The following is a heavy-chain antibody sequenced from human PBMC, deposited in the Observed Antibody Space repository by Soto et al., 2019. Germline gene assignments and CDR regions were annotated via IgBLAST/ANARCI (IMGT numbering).Heavy chain of an antibody. CDR1: AFTFICYS. Sequence: WLSXRLSCSSSAFTFICYSIHLFRHAPGKGLEWVAVISYDGGNKYYADSAKGRLTISRGNSKNTLYLQMKSMRPEDTAVYYCATSYEPLVPIRAFWLESWGQGTLV. CDR3: ATSYEPLVPIRAFWLES. D-gene: IGHD5-12*01. V-gene: IGHV3-30-3*01. CDR2: ISYDGGNK. J-gene: IGHJ5*01.